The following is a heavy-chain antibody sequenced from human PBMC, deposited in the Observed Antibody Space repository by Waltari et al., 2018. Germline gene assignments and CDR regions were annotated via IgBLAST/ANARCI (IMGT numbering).Heavy chain of an antibody. CDR2: INPTSGGT. Sequence: QVQLVQSGAEVKKPGASVKVSCKASGYTFTGYYMHWVRQAPGQGLEWSAGINPTSGGTKYATKCQGRVTMTRDTSISTAYMELSRLRSDDTAVYYCATKLVASGFDYWGQGTLVTVSS. V-gene: IGHV1-2*02. CDR3: ATKLVASGFDY. CDR1: GYTFTGYY. J-gene: IGHJ4*02. D-gene: IGHD6-6*01.